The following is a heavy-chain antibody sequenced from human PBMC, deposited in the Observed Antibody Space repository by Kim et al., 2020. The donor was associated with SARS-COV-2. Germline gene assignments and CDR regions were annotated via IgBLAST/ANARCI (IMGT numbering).Heavy chain of an antibody. V-gene: IGHV4-38-2*02. D-gene: IGHD3-9*01. CDR2: IHHNCNT. J-gene: IGHJ4*02. CDR1: DYSISSAHY. Sequence: SETLSLTCTFADYSISSAHYCVCIRQAPGKVLEWNSTIHHNCNTYYNPSLNNPVTISIDPFKNQFSLNLSSVTAAATAVSYCASASHDWYRFDSSGLGT. CDR3: ASASHDWYRFDS.